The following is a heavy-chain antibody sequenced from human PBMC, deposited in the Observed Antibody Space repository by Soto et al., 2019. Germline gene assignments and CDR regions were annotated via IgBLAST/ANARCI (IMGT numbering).Heavy chain of an antibody. D-gene: IGHD7-27*01. J-gene: IGHJ4*02. CDR1: TYTFTNYD. V-gene: IGHV1-8*01. CDR2: MNPTNCNT. Sequence: QVQLVQSGAEVKKPGASVKVSCKASTYTFTNYDINWFRQATGQGLEWMGWMNPTNCNTGYAQNFQGRVTRTKSTSITPDYRGLGSVRSEDRGVYCGAKGARSWGVDCGGQGTLVTGSS. CDR3: AKGARSWGVDC.